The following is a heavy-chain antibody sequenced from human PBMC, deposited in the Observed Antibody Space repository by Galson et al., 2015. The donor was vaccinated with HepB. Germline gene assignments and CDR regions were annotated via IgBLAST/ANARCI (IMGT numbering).Heavy chain of an antibody. D-gene: IGHD2-21*02. CDR1: GDSFSNYW. CDR2: INPGDFDT. J-gene: IGHJ3*01. Sequence: QSGAEVKEPGESLKISCEVSGDSFSNYWVGWARQMPGKGLEWMGMINPGDFDTRYSPSFQGQVTISADKSLTTAYLQWSSLKASDTAIYYCARRRRYDYYAHFGAFDLWGPGTVVTVSS. CDR3: ARRRRYDYYAHFGAFDL. V-gene: IGHV5-51*01.